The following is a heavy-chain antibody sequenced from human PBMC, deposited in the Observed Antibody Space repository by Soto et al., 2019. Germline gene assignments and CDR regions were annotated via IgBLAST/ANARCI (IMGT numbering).Heavy chain of an antibody. CDR3: ARQDYIWGTPNYIDY. CDR1: GGSISSGSYY. V-gene: IGHV4-39*01. CDR2: IYYSGST. J-gene: IGHJ4*02. Sequence: SSETLSLTCTVSGGSISSGSYYWGWIRQPPGKGLEWIGSIYYSGSTYYNPSLKSRVTISVGTSKNQFSLKLSSVTAADTAVYYCARQDYIWGTPNYIDYWGQGTLVTVSS. D-gene: IGHD3-16*01.